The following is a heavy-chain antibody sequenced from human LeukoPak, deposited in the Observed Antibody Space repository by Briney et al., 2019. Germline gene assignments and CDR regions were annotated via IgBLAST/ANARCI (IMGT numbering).Heavy chain of an antibody. Sequence: GGSLRLSCATSGFTLNTYWMHWVRQAPGKGLVWLSNINADGSSITYADSVKGRFTISRDNAKNTLYLQMNSLSAEDTAVYYCALFSIPGDWGQGTLVTVSS. CDR2: INADGSSI. D-gene: IGHD3-9*01. V-gene: IGHV3-74*01. CDR1: GFTLNTYW. CDR3: ALFSIPGD. J-gene: IGHJ4*02.